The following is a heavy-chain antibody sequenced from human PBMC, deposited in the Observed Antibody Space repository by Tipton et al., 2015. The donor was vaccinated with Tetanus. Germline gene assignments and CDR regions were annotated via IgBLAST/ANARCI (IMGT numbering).Heavy chain of an antibody. CDR2: INPSGGA. CDR3: ARHSSLKALNY. CDR1: GGSFSGHY. V-gene: IGHV4-34*01. Sequence: LRLSCAVSGGSFSGHYWSWIRQPPGEGLEWIGEINPSGGASYNPSLRSRVTMSVDTSKNHFSLKLTSVTAADTAMYYCARHSSLKALNYWGQGTLVTASS. J-gene: IGHJ4*02. D-gene: IGHD3-9*01.